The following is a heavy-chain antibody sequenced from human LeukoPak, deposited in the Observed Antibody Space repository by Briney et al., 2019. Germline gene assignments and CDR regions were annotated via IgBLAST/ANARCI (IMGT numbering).Heavy chain of an antibody. CDR2: INHSEST. CDR1: GRSFSGYY. V-gene: IGHV4-34*01. CDR3: ARQFSLYGSGSSGFD. Sequence: SETLSLKCAVYGRSFSGYYWRWLRQPPGKGLEWGGEINHSESTNYNPSLEGRVNISVNTFKNQFSLKLSSVTAADTAVYYCARQFSLYGSGSSGFDWGQGTLVTVSS. J-gene: IGHJ4*02. D-gene: IGHD3-10*01.